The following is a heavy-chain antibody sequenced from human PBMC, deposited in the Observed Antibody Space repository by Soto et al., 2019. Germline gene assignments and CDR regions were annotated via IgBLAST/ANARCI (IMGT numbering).Heavy chain of an antibody. CDR3: ARELEGSDYRQNAFDI. Sequence: GGSLRLSCAASGFTFSSYAMHWVRQAPGKGLEYVSAISSNGGSTYYANSVKGRFTISRDNSKNTLYLQMGSLRAEDMAVYYCARELEGSDYRQNAFDIWGQGTMVTVSS. V-gene: IGHV3-64*01. D-gene: IGHD1-26*01. J-gene: IGHJ3*02. CDR2: ISSNGGST. CDR1: GFTFSSYA.